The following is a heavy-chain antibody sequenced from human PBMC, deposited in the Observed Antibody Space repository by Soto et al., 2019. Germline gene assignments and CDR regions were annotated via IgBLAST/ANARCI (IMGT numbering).Heavy chain of an antibody. CDR3: TRSSKGYNPVADN. Sequence: EVQLVESGGGLVQPGGSLRLSCAASGFIFSGYWMNWVRQAPGRGLVWVSRTNGDGSTTRYADSVKGRFTISRYNAKNTLYLEMNSLRADDTAVYYCTRSSKGYNPVADNWSRGTLVTVSS. V-gene: IGHV3-74*01. D-gene: IGHD6-25*01. CDR2: TNGDGSTT. CDR1: GFIFSGYW. J-gene: IGHJ4*02.